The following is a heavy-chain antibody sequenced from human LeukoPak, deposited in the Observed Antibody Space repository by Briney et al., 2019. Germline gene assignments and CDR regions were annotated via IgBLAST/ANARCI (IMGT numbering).Heavy chain of an antibody. CDR3: ARAPTKNGQLPRDY. Sequence: GASVTVSCKASGYIFTSFYMHWVRQAPGQGLEWMGIINPSGGNTGYAQKFQGRVTMTRDTSISTAYMELSRLRSDDTAVYYCARAPTKNGQLPRDYWGQGTLVTVSS. CDR1: GYIFTSFY. J-gene: IGHJ4*02. V-gene: IGHV1-46*01. CDR2: INPSGGNT. D-gene: IGHD5-18*01.